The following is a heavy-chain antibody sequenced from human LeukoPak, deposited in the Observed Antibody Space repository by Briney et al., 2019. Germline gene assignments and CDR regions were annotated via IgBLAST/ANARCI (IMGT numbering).Heavy chain of an antibody. CDR1: GFIFSSYG. Sequence: GGSLRLSCTASGFIFSSYGMHWVRQAPGKGLEWVAFTRYDGSNKYYADSVKGRFTTSRDNSKNTLYLQMNSLRAEDTAVYYCAKWVAAAGNYYYYYMDVWGKGTTVTVSS. CDR3: AKWVAAAGNYYYYYMDV. CDR2: TRYDGSNK. J-gene: IGHJ6*03. D-gene: IGHD6-13*01. V-gene: IGHV3-30*02.